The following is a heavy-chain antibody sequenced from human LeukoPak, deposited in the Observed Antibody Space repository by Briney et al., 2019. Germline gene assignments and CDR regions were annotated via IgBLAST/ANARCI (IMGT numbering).Heavy chain of an antibody. CDR3: VRGYCSGGSCYWFDY. J-gene: IGHJ4*02. CDR2: IYYSGST. V-gene: IGHV4-59*08. D-gene: IGHD2-15*01. CDR1: GGSISGYY. Sequence: SETLSLTCTVSGGSISGYYWSGIRQPPGKGLEWIGYIYYSGSTNYNLSLKSRVTISVDTSKNQFSLKLNSVTAADTAVYYCVRGYCSGGSCYWFDYWGQGTLVIVSS.